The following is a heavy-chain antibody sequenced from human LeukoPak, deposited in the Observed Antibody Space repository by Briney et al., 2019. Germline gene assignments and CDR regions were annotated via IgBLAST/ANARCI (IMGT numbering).Heavy chain of an antibody. D-gene: IGHD5-12*01. CDR3: ARGHLGYDRAGDY. CDR1: TFTFSTYT. J-gene: IGHJ4*02. CDR2: ISYDGNNK. Sequence: PGGSLRLSCAASTFTFSTYTMHWVRQTPGKGLEWVAVISYDGNNKYYADSVKGRFIISRDSSKNTLYLQLNNLRTEDSAIYYCARGHLGYDRAGDYWGQGTLVTVSS. V-gene: IGHV3-30-3*01.